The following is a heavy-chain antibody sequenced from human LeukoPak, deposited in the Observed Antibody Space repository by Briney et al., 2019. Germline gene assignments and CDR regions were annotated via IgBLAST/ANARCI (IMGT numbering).Heavy chain of an antibody. CDR3: ARDFTTCSSTSCYNYYYYGMDV. D-gene: IGHD2-2*02. Sequence: PGRSLRLSCAASGFTFSSYAMHWVRQAPGKGLEWVAVISYDGSNKYYADPVKGRFTISRDNSKNTLYLQMNSLRAEDTAVYYCARDFTTCSSTSCYNYYYYGMDVWDQGTTVTVSS. J-gene: IGHJ6*02. CDR1: GFTFSSYA. CDR2: ISYDGSNK. V-gene: IGHV3-30*04.